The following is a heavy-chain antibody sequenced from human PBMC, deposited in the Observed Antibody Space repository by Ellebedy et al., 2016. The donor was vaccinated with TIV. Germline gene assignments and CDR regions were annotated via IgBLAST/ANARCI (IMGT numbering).Heavy chain of an antibody. Sequence: PGGSLRLSCAAWGFSFSNFWMSWVRQAPGKGLEWVSSISGSGGSTFYADSVKGRFTISRDNSKNMLYPQMNSLTAEDTAVYSCAKTVAHEYWGRGTLVTVSS. D-gene: IGHD4-23*01. CDR2: ISGSGGST. CDR3: AKTVAHEY. J-gene: IGHJ4*02. CDR1: GFSFSNFW. V-gene: IGHV3-23*01.